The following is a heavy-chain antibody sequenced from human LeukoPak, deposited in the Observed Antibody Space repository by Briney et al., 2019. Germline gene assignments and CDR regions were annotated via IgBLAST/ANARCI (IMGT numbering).Heavy chain of an antibody. J-gene: IGHJ3*02. CDR2: FDPEDGET. V-gene: IGHV1-24*01. D-gene: IGHD1-1*01. Sequence: ASVKVSCRVSGYTLTELSMHWVRQAPGKGLEWMGGFDPEDGETIYAQKFQGRVTMTEDTSTDTAYMELSSLRSEDTAVHYCATDTNDAFDIWGQGTMVTVSS. CDR3: ATDTNDAFDI. CDR1: GYTLTELS.